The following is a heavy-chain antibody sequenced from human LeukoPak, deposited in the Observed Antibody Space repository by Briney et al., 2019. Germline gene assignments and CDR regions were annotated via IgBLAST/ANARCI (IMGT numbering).Heavy chain of an antibody. CDR3: ARDWWGAPRGIVVVPAAIRTGLDV. CDR1: GFTFSSYS. D-gene: IGHD2-2*02. V-gene: IGHV3-21*01. J-gene: IGHJ6*04. CDR2: ISSSSSYI. Sequence: PGGSLRLSCAASGFTFSSYSMNWVRQAPGKGLAWVSSISSSSSYIYYADSVKGRFTISRDNAKNSLYLQMNSLRAEDTAVYYCARDWWGAPRGIVVVPAAIRTGLDVWGKGTTVTVSS.